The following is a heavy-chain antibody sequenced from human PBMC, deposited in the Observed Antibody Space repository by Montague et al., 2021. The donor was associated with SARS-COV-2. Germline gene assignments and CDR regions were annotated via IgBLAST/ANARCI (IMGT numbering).Heavy chain of an antibody. V-gene: IGHV4-39*01. CDR3: AKSACRNWYFDI. J-gene: IGHJ2*01. CDR2: MPYSGST. CDR1: GDSISRNSYY. Sequence: SETLSLTCTVSGDSISRNSYYWGWIRQPPGKGLEWIGSMPYSGSTYHNPSLKSRVSISVDTSKNQFSLKLSSMTAADTAVYYCAKSACRNWYFDIWGRGTLVTVSS.